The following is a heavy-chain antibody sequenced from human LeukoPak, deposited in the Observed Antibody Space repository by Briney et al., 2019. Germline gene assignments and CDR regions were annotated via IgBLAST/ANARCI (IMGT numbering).Heavy chain of an antibody. CDR3: AKDLRSTVSTPREVPRAFDI. CDR1: GFTFSSYA. J-gene: IGHJ3*02. CDR2: ISGSGGST. V-gene: IGHV3-23*01. Sequence: PGGSLRLSCGASGFTFSSYAMSWVRQAPGKGLEWVSAISGSGGSTYYADSVKGRFTISRDNSKNTLYLQMNSLRAEDTAVYYCAKDLRSTVSTPREVPRAFDIWGQGTMVTVSS. D-gene: IGHD4-17*01.